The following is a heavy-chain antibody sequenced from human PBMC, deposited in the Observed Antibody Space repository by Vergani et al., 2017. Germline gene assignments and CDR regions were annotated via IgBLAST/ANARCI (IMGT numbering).Heavy chain of an antibody. V-gene: IGHV3-74*02. J-gene: IGHJ5*02. CDR3: ARARKLRFGVVWENWFDP. CDR2: MNGDGDTI. Sequence: VQLVESGGGLVKPGGSLRLSCAASGFTFNEYWMHWARQVPGKGLVWVSGMNGDGDTISYADSVKGRFTISRDNAKNTLFLQMNSLRAEDTAVYYCARARKLRFGVVWENWFDPWGKGTLVTVSS. CDR1: GFTFNEYW. D-gene: IGHD3-3*01.